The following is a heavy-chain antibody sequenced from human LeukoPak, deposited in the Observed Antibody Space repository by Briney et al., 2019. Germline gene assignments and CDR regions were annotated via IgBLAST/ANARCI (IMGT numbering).Heavy chain of an antibody. CDR1: GGSISSYY. J-gene: IGHJ2*01. V-gene: IGHV4-59*01. CDR3: ARERKYDFWSGYYTVTGYFEL. D-gene: IGHD3-3*01. Sequence: SETLSLTCTVSGGSISSYYWSWIRQPPGKGLEWIGYIYYSGSTNYNPSLKSRVTISVDTSKNQFSLKLSSVTAADTAVYYCARERKYDFWSGYYTVTGYFELWGRGTLVTVSS. CDR2: IYYSGST.